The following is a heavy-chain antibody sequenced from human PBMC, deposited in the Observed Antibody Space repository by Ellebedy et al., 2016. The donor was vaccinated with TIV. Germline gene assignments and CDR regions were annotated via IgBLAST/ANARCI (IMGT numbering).Heavy chain of an antibody. D-gene: IGHD3-9*01. Sequence: AASVKVSCKGSGGTFSSYGVTWVRQAPGQGLEWMGGINPIFGTANYAQRFQGRVTITADAFTSTTYMELSSLRYEDTAVYYCARDRAAHYDILTAYDFYYYFGMDVWGQGTTVTVSS. J-gene: IGHJ6*02. CDR1: GGTFSSYG. CDR3: ARDRAAHYDILTAYDFYYYFGMDV. V-gene: IGHV1-69*13. CDR2: INPIFGTA.